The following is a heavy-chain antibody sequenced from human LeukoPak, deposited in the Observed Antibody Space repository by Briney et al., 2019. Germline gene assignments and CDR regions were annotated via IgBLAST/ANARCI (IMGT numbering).Heavy chain of an antibody. CDR3: ARDLGIGRTFLAEWEGEAFDI. CDR1: GYTFTSYY. V-gene: IGHV1-46*01. J-gene: IGHJ3*02. D-gene: IGHD1-14*01. CDR2: INPICGST. Sequence: SVKVSCKPSGYTFTSYYMHWVRQAPGQRLEWMGIINPICGSTSYPHKSQGRVTMTRDMSKSTVYMELSSLRSEDTAAYYCARDLGIGRTFLAEWEGEAFDIWGQGTMVTVSS.